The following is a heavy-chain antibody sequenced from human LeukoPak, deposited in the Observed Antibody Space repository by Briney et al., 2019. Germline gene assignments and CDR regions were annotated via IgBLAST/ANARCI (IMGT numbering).Heavy chain of an antibody. CDR1: GYTFSNFD. CDR3: ARAPMGTAALY. V-gene: IGHV1-8*01. Sequence: ASVKVSCKASGYTFSNFDINWVRQAPRQGPEWMGWMNPVTGNAGSAQKFQGRVTLTRDMSISTAYMELSSLTFDDTAFYYCARAPMGTAALYWGQGTLITVSS. D-gene: IGHD2-2*01. J-gene: IGHJ4*02. CDR2: MNPVTGNA.